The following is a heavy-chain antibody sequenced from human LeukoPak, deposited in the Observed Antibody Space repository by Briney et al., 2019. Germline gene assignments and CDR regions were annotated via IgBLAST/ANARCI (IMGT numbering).Heavy chain of an antibody. CDR2: IYHSGST. CDR3: ARGPSPNYYDSSGYYNFSFDY. D-gene: IGHD3-22*01. J-gene: IGHJ4*02. V-gene: IGHV4-30-2*01. Sequence: SQTLSLTCAVSGGSISSGGYSWSWIRQPPGKGLEWIGYIYHSGSTYYNPSLKSRVTILVDRSKNQFSLKLSSVTAADTAVYYCARGPSPNYYDSSGYYNFSFDYWGQGTLVTVSS. CDR1: GGSISSGGYS.